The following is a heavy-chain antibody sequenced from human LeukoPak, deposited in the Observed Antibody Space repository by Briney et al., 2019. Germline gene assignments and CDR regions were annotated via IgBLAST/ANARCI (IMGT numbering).Heavy chain of an antibody. CDR3: ARGILGSFYFDV. D-gene: IGHD3-3*01. CDR1: GGSFSGYY. J-gene: IGHJ2*01. Sequence: SETLSLTCAVSGGSFSGYYWSWIRQSPGKGLEWIAENHYKGATSHKPSLESRVTISGDTSKNQISLKVTSVTAADTAVYYCARGILGSFYFDVWGRGTLVTVSS. V-gene: IGHV4-34*01. CDR2: NHYKGAT.